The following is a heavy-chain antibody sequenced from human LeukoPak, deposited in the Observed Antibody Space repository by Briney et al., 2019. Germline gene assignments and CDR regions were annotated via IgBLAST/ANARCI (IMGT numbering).Heavy chain of an antibody. V-gene: IGHV1-18*01. J-gene: IGHJ6*02. CDR3: ARLYCRGYTCYFRYGMDV. CDR2: ISAYNGNT. Sequence: EASVKVSCKASGYTFTSHGINWVRQAPGQGLEWMGWISAYNGNTNYAQKLQGRVTMTTDTSTSTAYMELRSLRSDDTAVYYCARLYCRGYTCYFRYGMDVWGQGTTVTVPS. CDR1: GYTFTSHG. D-gene: IGHD2-15*01.